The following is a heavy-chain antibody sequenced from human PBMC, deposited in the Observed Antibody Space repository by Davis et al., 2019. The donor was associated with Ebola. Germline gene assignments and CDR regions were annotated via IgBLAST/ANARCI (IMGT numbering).Heavy chain of an antibody. D-gene: IGHD4-11*01. Sequence: GGSLRLSCAASGLTVSDNYMTWVRQAPGKGLEWVSVFNSGGSTYYADSVKGRFTISRDNSRSTLYLQMNSLRPEDTAVYYCAKDRLQFAPSDNDYWGQGTLVTVSS. J-gene: IGHJ4*02. CDR1: GLTVSDNY. CDR3: AKDRLQFAPSDNDY. V-gene: IGHV3-53*05. CDR2: FNSGGST.